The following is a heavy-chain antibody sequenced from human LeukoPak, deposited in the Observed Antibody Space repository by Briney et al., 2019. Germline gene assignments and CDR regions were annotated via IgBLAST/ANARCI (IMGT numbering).Heavy chain of an antibody. V-gene: IGHV4-34*01. CDR1: GGSFSGYY. D-gene: IGHD1-1*01. CDR2: IYYSGST. CDR3: ARHDTGTRFYAFDI. Sequence: SETLSLTCAVYGGSFSGYYWSWIRQPPGKGLEWIGSIYYSGSTYYNPSLKSRVTISVDTSKNQFSLKLSSVTAADTAVYYCARHDTGTRFYAFDIWGQGTMVTVSS. J-gene: IGHJ3*02.